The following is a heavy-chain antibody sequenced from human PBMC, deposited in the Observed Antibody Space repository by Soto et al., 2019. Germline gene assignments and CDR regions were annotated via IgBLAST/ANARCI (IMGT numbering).Heavy chain of an antibody. J-gene: IGHJ3*02. CDR1: GFTFSSYG. V-gene: IGHV3-30*18. D-gene: IGHD6-13*01. CDR2: ISYDGSNK. CDR3: AKDRGQQLAHPDAFDI. Sequence: ESGGGVVQPGRSLRLSCAASGFTFSSYGMHWVRQAPGKGLEWVAVISYDGSNKYYADSVKGRFTISRDNSKNTLYLQMNSLRAEDTAVYYCAKDRGQQLAHPDAFDIWGQGTMVTVSS.